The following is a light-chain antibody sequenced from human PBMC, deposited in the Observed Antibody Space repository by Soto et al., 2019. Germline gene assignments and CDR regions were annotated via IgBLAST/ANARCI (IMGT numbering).Light chain of an antibody. V-gene: IGKV3-20*01. CDR3: QQYGSSPPYT. CDR2: GAS. J-gene: IGKJ2*01. Sequence: EIVLTQSPGTLSLSQGERATLSCRASQSVSSSNLAWHQQKPGQAPRLLIYGASNRATGTPDRFSGSGSGTDFILTISRLEPEDFAVYYRQQYGSSPPYTFGQGTKLEIK. CDR1: QSVSSSN.